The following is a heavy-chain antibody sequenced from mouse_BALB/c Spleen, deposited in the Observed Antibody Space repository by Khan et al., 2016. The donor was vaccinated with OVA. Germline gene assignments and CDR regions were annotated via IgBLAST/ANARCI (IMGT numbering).Heavy chain of an antibody. CDR1: GFTFSSYS. CDR3: ASHLTGSFAY. D-gene: IGHD4-1*01. CDR2: ISSGGDYT. J-gene: IGHJ3*01. V-gene: IGHV5-6*01. Sequence: LVESGRDLVKPGGSLKLSCAASGFTFSSYSMSWVRQTPDKRLEWVATISSGGDYTYYPDNVKGRFTISRDNAKNTLYLQMSSLKSEDTAMYYCASHLTGSFAYWGQGTLVTVSA.